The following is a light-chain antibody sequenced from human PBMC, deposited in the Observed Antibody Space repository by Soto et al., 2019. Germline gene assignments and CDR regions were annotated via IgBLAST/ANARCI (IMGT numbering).Light chain of an antibody. V-gene: IGKV3-15*01. CDR3: QHYNSYSEA. CDR2: GAS. Sequence: EIVLTQSPATLSVSPGDRATLSCRASQSVISNLAWYQQKPGQTPRLLIYGASTRATGVPPRFSGSRSGTEFTLTISSLQSEDFATYYCQHYNSYSEAFGQGTKVELK. J-gene: IGKJ1*01. CDR1: QSVISN.